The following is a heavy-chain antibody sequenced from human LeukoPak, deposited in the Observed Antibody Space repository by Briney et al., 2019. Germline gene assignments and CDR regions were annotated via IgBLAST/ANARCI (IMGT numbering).Heavy chain of an antibody. D-gene: IGHD5-24*01. CDR1: GGSFSDYQ. V-gene: IGHV4-34*01. Sequence: SETLSLTCAVYGGSFSDYQWSWIRQPPGEGLEWIGEINHSGDTNYNSSLKSRVTISVDTSKNQFSLKVTSVTATDTAVYYCARGLIDGHNSHSLDYWAQGTLVTVSS. CDR3: ARGLIDGHNSHSLDY. CDR2: INHSGDT. J-gene: IGHJ4*02.